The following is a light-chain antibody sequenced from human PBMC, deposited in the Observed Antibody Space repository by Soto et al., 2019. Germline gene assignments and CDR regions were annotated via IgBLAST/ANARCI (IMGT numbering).Light chain of an antibody. CDR2: TAS. V-gene: IGKV1-39*01. Sequence: DIQVTQSPSSLSASVGDRVTITCRASQSVTTYLNWYQQKPGKAPNLLIFTASSLHTGVPSRFSGSGSGTEFTLTINSLQREDFATYYCQQSYSAPYTFGQGTKLE. J-gene: IGKJ2*01. CDR3: QQSYSAPYT. CDR1: QSVTTY.